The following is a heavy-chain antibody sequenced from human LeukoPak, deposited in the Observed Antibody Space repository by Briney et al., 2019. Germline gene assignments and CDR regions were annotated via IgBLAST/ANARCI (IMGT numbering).Heavy chain of an antibody. CDR3: ARHNAYGDHGP. CDR1: GGSISSSGSY. Sequence: SETLSLTCGVSGGSISSSGSYWGWIRQPPGKGLEWIGNIYYSGSTSYNPSLKSRVTMSVDTSKNQFSLKLTSVTAADAAVHFCARHNAYGDHGPWGQGTLATVSS. CDR2: IYYSGST. V-gene: IGHV4-39*01. D-gene: IGHD4-17*01. J-gene: IGHJ5*02.